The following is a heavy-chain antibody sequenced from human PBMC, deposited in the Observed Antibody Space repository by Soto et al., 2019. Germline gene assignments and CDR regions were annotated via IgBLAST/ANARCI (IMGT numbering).Heavy chain of an antibody. CDR1: GFTFSDYY. CDR2: ISSSSYT. V-gene: IGHV3-11*06. CDR3: ASNTYYYDSSGYYGAFDI. J-gene: IGHJ3*02. D-gene: IGHD3-22*01. Sequence: GGSLRLSCAASGFTFSDYYMSWIRQAPGKGLEWVSYISSSSYTNYADSVKGRFTISRDNAKNSLYLQMNSLRAEDTAVYYCASNTYYYDSSGYYGAFDIWGQGTMVTVSS.